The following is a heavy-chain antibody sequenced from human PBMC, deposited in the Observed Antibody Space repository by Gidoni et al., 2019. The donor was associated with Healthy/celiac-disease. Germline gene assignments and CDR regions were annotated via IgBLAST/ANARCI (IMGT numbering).Heavy chain of an antibody. Sequence: QVQLQESGPGLVKPSETLSLTCTVSGGSISSYYWSWIRQPPGKGLEWIGYIYYSGSTNYNPSLKSRVTISVDTSKNQFSLKLSSVTAADTAVYYCARRGDSNYFDYWGQGTLVTVSS. CDR3: ARRGDSNYFDY. V-gene: IGHV4-59*08. D-gene: IGHD4-4*01. J-gene: IGHJ4*02. CDR2: IYYSGST. CDR1: GGSISSYY.